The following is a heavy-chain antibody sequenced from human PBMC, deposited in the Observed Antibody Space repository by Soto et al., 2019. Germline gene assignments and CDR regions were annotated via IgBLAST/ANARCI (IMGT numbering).Heavy chain of an antibody. CDR3: AAISPRPGDYDI. CDR1: GFTFSSYD. CDR2: IGTAGDT. D-gene: IGHD4-17*01. V-gene: IGHV3-13*01. Sequence: GGSLRLSCAASGFTFSSYDMHWVRQATGKGLEWVSAIGTAGDTYYPGSVKGRFTISRENAKNSLYLQMNSLRAGDTAVYYCAAISPRPGDYDIWGQGTMVTVSS. J-gene: IGHJ3*02.